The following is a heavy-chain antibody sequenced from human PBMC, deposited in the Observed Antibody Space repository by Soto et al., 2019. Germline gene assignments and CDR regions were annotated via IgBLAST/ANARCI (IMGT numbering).Heavy chain of an antibody. CDR1: GFTVSSNY. CDR3: ASGDSSSPLDV. J-gene: IGHJ6*02. D-gene: IGHD6-6*01. V-gene: IGHV3-53*01. Sequence: GESLRLSCAASGFTVSSNYMSWVRQAPGKGLEWVSVIYSGGSTYYADSVKGRFTISRDNSKNTLYLQMNSLRAEDTAVYYCASGDSSSPLDVWGQGTTVTVSS. CDR2: IYSGGST.